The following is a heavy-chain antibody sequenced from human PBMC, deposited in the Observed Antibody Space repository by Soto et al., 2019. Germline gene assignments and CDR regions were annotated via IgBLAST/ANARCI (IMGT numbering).Heavy chain of an antibody. D-gene: IGHD6-19*01. CDR2: IYYSGST. CDR3: RSSYPGYSSGWFDPYWYFDF. CDR1: GGSVSSGSYY. Sequence: SETLSLTCTVSGGSVSSGSYYWSWIRQPPGKGLEWIGYIYYSGSTNYNPSLKSRVTISVDTSKNQFSLKLSSVTAADTAVYYCRSSYPGYSSGWFDPYWYFDFWGPGTLLT. J-gene: IGHJ2*01. V-gene: IGHV4-61*01.